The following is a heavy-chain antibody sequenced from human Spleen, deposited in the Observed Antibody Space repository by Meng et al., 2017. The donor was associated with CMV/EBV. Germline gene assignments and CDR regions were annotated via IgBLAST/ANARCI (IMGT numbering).Heavy chain of an antibody. D-gene: IGHD2-2*01. J-gene: IGHJ5*02. V-gene: IGHV4-39*07. Sequence: SGGPITRGRYYWGWLRQPPGRGLEWIGSIYYSGSAYYNPSLKSRVTISLDTSKSQFSLNVRSVTAADTAIYYCARCVSVPDSTDWFDPWGQGALVTVSS. CDR2: IYYSGSA. CDR1: GGPITRGRYY. CDR3: ARCVSVPDSTDWFDP.